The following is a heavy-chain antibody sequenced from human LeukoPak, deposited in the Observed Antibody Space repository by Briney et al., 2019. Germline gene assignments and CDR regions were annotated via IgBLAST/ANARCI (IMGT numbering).Heavy chain of an antibody. D-gene: IGHD4-23*01. Sequence: ASVKVSCKASGYTFTSYGISWVRQAPGQGLEWMGWISTYNGGTKYAQKVQGRVTMTADTSTSTVYMELRSLRSDDTALYYCVRXGNXXXXXXXXYWGXXTXVSVS. CDR2: ISTYNGGT. CDR1: GYTFTSYG. V-gene: IGHV1-18*01. J-gene: IGHJ4*01. CDR3: VRXGNXXXXXXXXY.